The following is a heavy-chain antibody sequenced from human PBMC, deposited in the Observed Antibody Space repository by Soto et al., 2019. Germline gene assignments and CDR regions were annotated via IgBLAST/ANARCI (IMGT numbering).Heavy chain of an antibody. CDR3: ARDRGKIFGEVIQEKHWFDP. CDR2: ISAYNGNT. CDR1: GYTFTSYG. D-gene: IGHD3-3*01. Sequence: GASVKVSCKASGYTFTSYGISWVRQAPGQGLEWMGWISAYNGNTNYAQKLQGRVTMTTDTSTSTAYMELRSLRSDDTAVYYCARDRGKIFGEVIQEKHWFDPWGQGTLVTVSS. V-gene: IGHV1-18*01. J-gene: IGHJ5*02.